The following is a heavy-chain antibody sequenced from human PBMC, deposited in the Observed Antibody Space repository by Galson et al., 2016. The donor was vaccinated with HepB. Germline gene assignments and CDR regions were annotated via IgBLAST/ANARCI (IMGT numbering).Heavy chain of an antibody. CDR1: GGSFSAYY. J-gene: IGHJ4*02. CDR3: ARGLVYYFDY. V-gene: IGHV4-34*01. CDR2: INHTGST. Sequence: LSLTCAVYGGSFSAYYWSWIRQSPGKGLEWIGEINHTGSTNYNPSLKSRVTISVDTSKNQFSLNLNSVTAADTAVYYCARGLVYYFDYWGQGTLVTVSS.